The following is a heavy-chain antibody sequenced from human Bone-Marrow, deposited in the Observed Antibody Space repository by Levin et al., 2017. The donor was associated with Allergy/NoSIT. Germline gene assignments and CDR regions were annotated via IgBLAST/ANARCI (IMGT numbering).Heavy chain of an antibody. CDR2: NYHSGST. Sequence: SETLSLTCAVSGGSISSSNWWSWVRQPPGKGLECIGDNYHSGSTNYNSSLKSRATISVAKSKNHFSLKLSSVTAADTAVYYCARDVQYCSGGSCYPYYFDYWGQGTLVTVSS. D-gene: IGHD2-15*01. J-gene: IGHJ4*02. CDR1: GGSISSSNW. V-gene: IGHV4-4*02. CDR3: ARDVQYCSGGSCYPYYFDY.